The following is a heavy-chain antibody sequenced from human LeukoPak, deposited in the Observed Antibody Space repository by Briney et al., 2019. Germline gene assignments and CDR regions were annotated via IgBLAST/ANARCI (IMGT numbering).Heavy chain of an antibody. J-gene: IGHJ5*02. Sequence: GGSLRLSCAASGFTFSRYSMNWVRQAPGKGLEWVSSISTGSTYIYYADSLKGRFTISRDNSKNTLFLQMNTLRAEDTAVFYCARGDKQLVFNRNKGGFDPWGQGTLVTVSS. V-gene: IGHV3-21*01. D-gene: IGHD6-13*01. CDR1: GFTFSRYS. CDR3: ARGDKQLVFNRNKGGFDP. CDR2: ISTGSTYI.